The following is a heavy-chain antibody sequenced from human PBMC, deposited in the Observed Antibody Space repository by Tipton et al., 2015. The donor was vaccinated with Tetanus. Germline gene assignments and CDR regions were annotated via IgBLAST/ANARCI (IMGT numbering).Heavy chain of an antibody. V-gene: IGHV5-10-1*01. D-gene: IGHD3-22*01. CDR3: ARPKRNYYDHSY. J-gene: IGHJ4*02. Sequence: VQLVQSGAEVKKPGESLRISCKGSGYSFTNYWINWVRQMPGKGLEGMGKIDPSDSYTKNRPSFQGHVPISADKSISTAYLEWSTRKASDPPIYYCARPKRNYYDHSYWGQGTLVSVSS. CDR2: IDPSDSYT. CDR1: GYSFTNYW.